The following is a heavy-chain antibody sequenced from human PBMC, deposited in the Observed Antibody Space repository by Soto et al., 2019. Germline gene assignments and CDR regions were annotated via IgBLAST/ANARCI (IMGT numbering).Heavy chain of an antibody. CDR1: GGSISRYF. CDR3: AHFSDLEWFDP. CDR2: IFYTGST. V-gene: IGHV4-59*01. D-gene: IGHD2-21*01. J-gene: IGHJ5*02. Sequence: PSETLPLTCTVSGGSISRYFWSWIRQSPGKGLEWIGYIFYTGSTTYNPSLKSRVTISIDTSKNQFSLKLSSLTAADTAVYYCAHFSDLEWFDPWGQGTLVTVSS.